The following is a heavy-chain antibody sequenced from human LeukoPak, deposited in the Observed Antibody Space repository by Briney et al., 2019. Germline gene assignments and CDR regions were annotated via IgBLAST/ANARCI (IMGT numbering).Heavy chain of an antibody. D-gene: IGHD4-17*01. J-gene: IGHJ4*02. CDR3: ATGLHRGDYSHLGIMSFDY. CDR2: ISSSGSTI. Sequence: PGGSLRLSCAASGFTFSDYYMSWIRQAPGKGLEWVSYISSSGSTIYYADSVKGRLTISRDNAKNSLYLQMNSLRAEDTAVYYCATGLHRGDYSHLGIMSFDYWGQGTLVTVSS. CDR1: GFTFSDYY. V-gene: IGHV3-11*01.